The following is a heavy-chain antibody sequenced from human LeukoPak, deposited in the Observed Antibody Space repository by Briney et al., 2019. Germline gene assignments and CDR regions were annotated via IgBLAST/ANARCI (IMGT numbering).Heavy chain of an antibody. V-gene: IGHV3-66*02. J-gene: IGHJ4*02. CDR3: ARELAAAGNFDY. D-gene: IGHD6-13*01. CDR1: GFTVSSNY. CDR2: IYSGGST. Sequence: GGSLSLSCAASGFTVSSNYMSWVRQAPGKGLEWVSVIYSGGSTYYADSVKGRFTISRDNSKNTLYLQMNSLRAEDTAVYYCARELAAAGNFDYWGQGTLVTVSS.